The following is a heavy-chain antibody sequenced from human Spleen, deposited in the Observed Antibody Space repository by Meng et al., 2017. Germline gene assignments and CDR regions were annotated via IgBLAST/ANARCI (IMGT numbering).Heavy chain of an antibody. CDR1: GYPLTTHY. V-gene: IGHV1-2*06. J-gene: IGHJ4*02. CDR3: AKALGWGSSPDY. CDR2: INPNSGGT. Sequence: QVQLVQSGAAVKKPGASVQVSCKASGYPLTTHYIHWVRQAPGQGLEWMGRINPNSGGTNFAQKFQGRVIMTRDTSISTAYMELSSLGFDDTAVYYCAKALGWGSSPDYWGQGILVTVSS. D-gene: IGHD2-21*01.